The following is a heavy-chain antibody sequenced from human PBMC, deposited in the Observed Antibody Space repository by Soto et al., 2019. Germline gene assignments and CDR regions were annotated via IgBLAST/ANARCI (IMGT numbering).Heavy chain of an antibody. Sequence: QVQVVQSGAEVKKPGAAVKVSCKASGYTLSGYYMHWVRQAPGRGLEWMGWINPNSGGTKYAQKFQGRVTMTRDTSINTAYMELSSLRSDDTAVYYCARASSITARSPYYYGMDVWGQGTTVTVSS. CDR2: INPNSGGT. J-gene: IGHJ6*02. CDR1: GYTLSGYY. D-gene: IGHD6-6*01. CDR3: ARASSITARSPYYYGMDV. V-gene: IGHV1-2*02.